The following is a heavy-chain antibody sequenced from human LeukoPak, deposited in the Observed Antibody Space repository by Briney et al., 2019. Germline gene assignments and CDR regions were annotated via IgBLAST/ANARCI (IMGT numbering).Heavy chain of an antibody. CDR3: ANSLYGSTHTSGY. V-gene: IGHV3-21*01. CDR1: GFTFSSYS. Sequence: GGSLRLSCAAFGFTFSSYSMNWVRQAPGKGLEWVSSISSSSSYIYYADSVKGRFTISRDNAKNSLYLQMNSLRAEDTAVYYCANSLYGSTHTSGYWGQGTLVTVSS. J-gene: IGHJ4*02. D-gene: IGHD3-22*01. CDR2: ISSSSSYI.